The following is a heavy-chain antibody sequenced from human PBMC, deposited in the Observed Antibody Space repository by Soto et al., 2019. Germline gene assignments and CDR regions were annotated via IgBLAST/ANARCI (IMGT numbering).Heavy chain of an antibody. J-gene: IGHJ4*02. D-gene: IGHD1-26*01. CDR2: ISSSSSTI. CDR3: ARDRVGLPRPRTYYFDY. CDR1: GFTFSSYS. Sequence: PGGSLRLSCAASGFTFSSYSMNWVRQAPGKGLEWVSYISSSSSTIYYADSVKGRFTISRDNSKNSLYLQMNSLRDEDTAVYYCARDRVGLPRPRTYYFDYWGQGTLVTVSS. V-gene: IGHV3-48*02.